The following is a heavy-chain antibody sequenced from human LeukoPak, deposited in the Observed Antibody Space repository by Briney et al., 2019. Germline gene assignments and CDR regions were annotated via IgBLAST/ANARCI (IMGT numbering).Heavy chain of an antibody. CDR3: AREGIADTVGWFDP. Sequence: GASVKVSCKASGYTFTGYYMHWVRQAPGQGLEWMGWINPNSGGTNYAQKFQGRVTMTRNSSISTAYLELSSLRSEDSAVYYCAREGIADTVGWFDPWGQGTLVTVSS. D-gene: IGHD6-13*01. CDR2: INPNSGGT. CDR1: GYTFTGYY. V-gene: IGHV1-2*02. J-gene: IGHJ5*02.